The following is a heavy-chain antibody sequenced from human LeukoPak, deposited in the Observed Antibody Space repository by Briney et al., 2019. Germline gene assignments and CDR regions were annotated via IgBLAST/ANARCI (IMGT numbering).Heavy chain of an antibody. CDR1: GFTFSNYG. V-gene: IGHV3-23*01. J-gene: IGHJ4*02. D-gene: IGHD2-15*01. CDR3: AKDRRGGHFDY. Sequence: PGGSLRLSCAASGFTFSNYGLSWVRQAPGKGLEWVSGITGSGGSTYYADSVKGRFTISRDNSKNTLYLQMNSLRAEDTAVYYCAKDRRGGHFDYWGQGTLVTVSS. CDR2: ITGSGGST.